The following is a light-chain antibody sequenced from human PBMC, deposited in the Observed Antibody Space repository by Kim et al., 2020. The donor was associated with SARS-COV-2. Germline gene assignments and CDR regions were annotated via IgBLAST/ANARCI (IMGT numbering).Light chain of an antibody. CDR3: AAWDDALNGWL. CDR2: DSD. Sequence: SVLPPPPSESATPGQRVTISCSGRSSSIGVNPVTWYQQLPGTAPKVVIYDSDQRPSGLPDRFSGSKSGTSASLAISGLQSDDEADYYCAAWDDALNGWLFGGGPQLTVL. J-gene: IGLJ3*02. V-gene: IGLV1-44*01. CDR1: SSSIGVNP.